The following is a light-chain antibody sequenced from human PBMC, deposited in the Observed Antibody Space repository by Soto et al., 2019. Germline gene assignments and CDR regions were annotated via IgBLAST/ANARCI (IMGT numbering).Light chain of an antibody. CDR2: EVR. CDR3: CSYAGSSTFVV. V-gene: IGLV2-14*01. Sequence: QSALTQPASVSGSPGQSITISCTGTSSDVGGYNYVSWYQQHPGKAPKLMIYEVRNRPSGISNRFSGSKSGNTASLTISGLQAEDEADYYCCSYAGSSTFVVFGGGTKVTVL. CDR1: SSDVGGYNY. J-gene: IGLJ2*01.